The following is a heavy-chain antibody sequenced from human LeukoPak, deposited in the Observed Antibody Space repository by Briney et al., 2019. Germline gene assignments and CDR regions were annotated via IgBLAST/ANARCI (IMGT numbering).Heavy chain of an antibody. J-gene: IGHJ4*02. D-gene: IGHD3-10*01. CDR3: ARDQDYYGSGSYGPDY. Sequence: SETLSLTCTVSGGSIVSHYWNWIRQPAGRGLEWIGRFYASGTTNTSPSLKSRVTMSVDTSKNQFSLKLSSVTAADTAVYYCARDQDYYGSGSYGPDYWGQGTLVTVSS. V-gene: IGHV4-4*07. CDR1: GGSIVSHY. CDR2: FYASGTT.